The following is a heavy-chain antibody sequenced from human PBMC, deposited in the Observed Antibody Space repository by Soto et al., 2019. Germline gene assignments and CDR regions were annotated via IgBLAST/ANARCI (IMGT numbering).Heavy chain of an antibody. CDR1: GFTFSSYA. CDR3: AKALPRYSSGWYDDGDDSYYYYGMDV. J-gene: IGHJ6*04. Sequence: GGSLRLSCAASGFTFSSYAMSWVRQAPGKGLEWVSAISGSGGSTYYADSVKGRFTISRDNSKNTLYLQMNSLRAEDTAVYYCAKALPRYSSGWYDDGDDSYYYYGMDVWGEGTTVTVSS. V-gene: IGHV3-23*01. D-gene: IGHD6-19*01. CDR2: ISGSGGST.